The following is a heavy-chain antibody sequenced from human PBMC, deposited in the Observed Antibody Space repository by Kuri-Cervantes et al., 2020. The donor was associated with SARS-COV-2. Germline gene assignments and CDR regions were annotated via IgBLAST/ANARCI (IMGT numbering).Heavy chain of an antibody. CDR2: IYYNGN. D-gene: IGHD2-2*01. Sequence: SETLSLTCTVSGGSISSYYWTWVRQPPGKGLEFIGYIYYNGNGYNPSLESRVTMSLDTSRNQFSLRLTSVTPADTAVYYCARAVWDVVVPAAKSRYPNWFDPWGQGTLVTVSS. CDR1: GGSISSYY. V-gene: IGHV4-59*01. CDR3: ARAVWDVVVPAAKSRYPNWFDP. J-gene: IGHJ5*02.